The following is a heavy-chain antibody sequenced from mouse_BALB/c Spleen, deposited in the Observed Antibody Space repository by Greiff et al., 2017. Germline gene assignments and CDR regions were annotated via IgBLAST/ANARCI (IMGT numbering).Heavy chain of an antibody. CDR2: INSNGGST. V-gene: IGHV5-6-3*01. D-gene: IGHD2-1*01. J-gene: IGHJ1*01. CDR1: GFTFSSYG. CDR3: AREGGNYGYFDV. Sequence: EVQGVESGGGLVQPGGSLKLSCAASGFTFSSYGMSWVRQTPDKRLELVATINSNGGSTYYPDSVKGRFTISRDNAKNTLYLQMSSLKSEDTAMYYCAREGGNYGYFDVWGAGTTVTVSS.